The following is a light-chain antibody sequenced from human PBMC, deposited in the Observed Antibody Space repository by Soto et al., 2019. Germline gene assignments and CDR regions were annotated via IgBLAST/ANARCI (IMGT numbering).Light chain of an antibody. J-gene: IGKJ3*01. CDR1: QGISSY. V-gene: IGKV1-9*01. CDR2: AAS. CDR3: QQLNSYPLIT. Sequence: IHFAQAPSFLSASVGDRVTIPCRASQGISSYLAWYQQKPGKAPKLLIYAASTLQSGVPSRFSGSGSGTEFALTISSLQPEDFATYYCQQLNSYPLITFGPGTKVDIK.